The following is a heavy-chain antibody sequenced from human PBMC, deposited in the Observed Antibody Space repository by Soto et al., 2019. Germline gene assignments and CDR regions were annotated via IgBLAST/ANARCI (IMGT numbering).Heavy chain of an antibody. CDR3: AKDTGRGGGSVFDY. CDR2: ISGSGADT. J-gene: IGHJ4*02. CDR1: GFIFSNYA. D-gene: IGHD2-15*01. Sequence: EVQLLESGVGLVQPGGSLRLSCAPSGFIFSNYAMSWVRQARGKGLEWVSAISGSGADTYYTESVKGRFTISRDNFKNTLYLQMNSLRAEDTAVYYCAKDTGRGGGSVFDYWGQGTLVTVSS. V-gene: IGHV3-23*01.